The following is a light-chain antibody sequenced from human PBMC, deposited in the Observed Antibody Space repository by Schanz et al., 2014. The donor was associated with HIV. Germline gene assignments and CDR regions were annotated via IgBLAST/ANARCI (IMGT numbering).Light chain of an antibody. CDR1: QSLSSSY. J-gene: IGKJ1*01. CDR3: LQHNSYPRT. CDR2: GAS. V-gene: IGKV3-20*01. Sequence: EIVLTQSPGTLSLSPGERATLSCRASQSLSSSYLAWYQQKPGQAPRLLIFGASNRATGMPDRFSGSGSGADFTLTIRRLEPEDFATYYCLQHNSYPRTFGQGTKVEIK.